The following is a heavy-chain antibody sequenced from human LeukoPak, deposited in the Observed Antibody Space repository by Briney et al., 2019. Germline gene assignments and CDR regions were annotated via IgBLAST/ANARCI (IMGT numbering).Heavy chain of an antibody. D-gene: IGHD3-10*01. V-gene: IGHV3-7*01. CDR2: IKQDGSEK. CDR1: GFTFSSYW. Sequence: PGGSLRLSCAASGFTFSSYWMSWVRQAPGKGLEGVANIKQDGSEKYYVDSVKGRFTISRDNAKNSLYLQMNSLRAEDTAVYYCARDLGWFGEDYFDYWGQGTLVTVSS. J-gene: IGHJ4*02. CDR3: ARDLGWFGEDYFDY.